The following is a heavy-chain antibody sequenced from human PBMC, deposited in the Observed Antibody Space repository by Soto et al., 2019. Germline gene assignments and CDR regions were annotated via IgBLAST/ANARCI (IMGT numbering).Heavy chain of an antibody. D-gene: IGHD4-17*01. CDR2: ISYHGSDK. V-gene: IGHV3-30*18. CDR1: GFTFSNYG. CDR3: AKDHLTTTVTTVGY. J-gene: IGHJ4*02. Sequence: QVQLVESGGGVVQPGRSLRLSCAASGFTFSNYGMHWVRQAPGKGLEWVAVISYHGSDKYYADSVKGRFTISRDNSKNTLYLQMDSLRAEDTAVYYCAKDHLTTTVTTVGYWGQGTLLTVSS.